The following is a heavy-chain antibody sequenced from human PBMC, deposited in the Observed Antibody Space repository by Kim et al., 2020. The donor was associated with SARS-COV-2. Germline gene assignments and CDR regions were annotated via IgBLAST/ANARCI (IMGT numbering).Heavy chain of an antibody. CDR2: ISYDGSNK. J-gene: IGHJ4*02. V-gene: IGHV3-30*04. CDR3: ARDPLAYTPMVPTHFDY. CDR1: GFTFSNYT. Sequence: GGSLRLSCAASGFTFSNYTLHWVRQAPGKGLEWVAVISYDGSNKYYADSVKGRFTISRDNSKNTLYVQMHSLRAEDTAVYYCARDPLAYTPMVPTHFDYWGQGTLVTVSS. D-gene: IGHD5-18*01.